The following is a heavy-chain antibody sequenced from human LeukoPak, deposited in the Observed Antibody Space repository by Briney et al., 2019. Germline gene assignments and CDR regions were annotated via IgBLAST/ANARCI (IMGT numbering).Heavy chain of an antibody. Sequence: SETLSLTCTVSGGSISSYYWSWIRQPAGRVLEWIGRIYTSGSTNYNPSLKSRVTMSVDTSKNQFSLNLSSVTAADTAVYYCARVTGYMIEDYFDYWGQGILVTVSS. D-gene: IGHD3-9*01. V-gene: IGHV4-4*07. CDR3: ARVTGYMIEDYFDY. CDR2: IYTSGST. CDR1: GGSISSYY. J-gene: IGHJ4*02.